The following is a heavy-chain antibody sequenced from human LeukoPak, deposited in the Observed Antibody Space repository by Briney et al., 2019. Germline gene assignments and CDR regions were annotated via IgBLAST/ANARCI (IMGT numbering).Heavy chain of an antibody. D-gene: IGHD1-26*01. CDR2: ISAYNGNT. CDR1: GYTFTSYG. V-gene: IGHV1-18*01. J-gene: IGHJ4*02. CDR3: AREKRSKWELHTDFDY. Sequence: ASVKVSCKASGYTFTSYGISWVRQAPGQGLEWMGWISAYNGNTNYAQKLQGRVTMTTDTSTSTAYMELRSLRSDDTAVYYCAREKRSKWELHTDFDYWGQGTLVTVSS.